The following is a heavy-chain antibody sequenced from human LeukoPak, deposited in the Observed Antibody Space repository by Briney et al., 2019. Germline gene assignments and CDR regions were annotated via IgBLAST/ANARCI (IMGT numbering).Heavy chain of an antibody. J-gene: IGHJ5*02. Sequence: KPSETLSLTCAVYGGSFSGYYWSWIRQPPGKGLEWIGEINHSGSTNYNPSLKSRVTISVDTSKNQFSVDTSKNQFSLKLSSVTAADTAVYYCARHITSGFDPWGQGTLVTVSS. D-gene: IGHD2-21*01. CDR2: INHSGST. CDR1: GGSFSGYY. V-gene: IGHV4-34*01. CDR3: ARHITSGFDP.